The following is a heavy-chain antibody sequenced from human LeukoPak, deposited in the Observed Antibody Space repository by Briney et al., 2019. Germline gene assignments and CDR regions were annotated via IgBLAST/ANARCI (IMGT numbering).Heavy chain of an antibody. Sequence: ASVKVSCKASGYTFTGHYMHWVRQAPGQGLEWMGWTNPNSGGTNYAQKFQGRVTMTRDTSISTAYMELSGLRYDDTAVYYCARSYDYTRPVDYWGQGTLVTVSS. CDR3: ARSYDYTRPVDY. CDR1: GYTFTGHY. D-gene: IGHD3-16*01. J-gene: IGHJ4*02. V-gene: IGHV1-2*02. CDR2: TNPNSGGT.